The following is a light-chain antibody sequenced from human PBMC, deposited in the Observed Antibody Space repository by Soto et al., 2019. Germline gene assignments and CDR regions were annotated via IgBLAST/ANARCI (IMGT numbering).Light chain of an antibody. CDR3: SSFTSSYFYV. CDR2: EVN. Sequence: QSALTPPAPLSGSPGQAITISCTGTSRGIGAFYYVSWFQQNPGKAPKLMISEVNNRPSGVSNRFSGSXYAYTASLTISGLQHEDEADYYCSSFTSSYFYVFGPGTKVTVL. J-gene: IGLJ1*01. CDR1: SRGIGAFYY. V-gene: IGLV2-14*01.